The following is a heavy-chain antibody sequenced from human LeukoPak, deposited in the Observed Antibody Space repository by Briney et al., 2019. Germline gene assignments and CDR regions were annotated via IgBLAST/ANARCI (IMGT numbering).Heavy chain of an antibody. CDR3: ASFVGVSSHGDPLYYYYMDV. V-gene: IGHV4-34*01. CDR2: INHSGST. Sequence: SETLSLTCAVYGGSFSPYYWSWIRQPPGKGLEWIGEINHSGSTNYNPSLKSRVTISVDTSKNQFSLKLSSVTSADTAVYYCASFVGVSSHGDPLYYYYMDVWGKGTTVTVSS. CDR1: GGSFSPYY. J-gene: IGHJ6*03. D-gene: IGHD2-21*02.